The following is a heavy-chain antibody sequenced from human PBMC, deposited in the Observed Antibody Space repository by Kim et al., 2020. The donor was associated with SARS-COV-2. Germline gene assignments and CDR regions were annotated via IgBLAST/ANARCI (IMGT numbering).Heavy chain of an antibody. Sequence: SETLSLTCAVYGGSFSGYYWSWIRQPPGKGLEWIGEINHSGSTNYNPSLKSRVTISVDTSKNQFSLKLSSVTAADTAVYYCARGGSGFWRSIHYFDYWGQGTLVTVSS. CDR3: ARGGSGFWRSIHYFDY. CDR1: GGSFSGYY. V-gene: IGHV4-34*01. CDR2: INHSGST. D-gene: IGHD3-3*01. J-gene: IGHJ4*02.